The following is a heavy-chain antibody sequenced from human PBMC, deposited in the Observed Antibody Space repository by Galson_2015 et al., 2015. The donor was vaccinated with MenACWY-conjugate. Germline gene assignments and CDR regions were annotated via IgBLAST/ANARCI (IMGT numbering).Heavy chain of an antibody. CDR1: GFTVCNLY. V-gene: IGHV3-53*01. Sequence: SPRLACAASGFTVCNLYVTWVRQAAGKGLECVAIVDRGDGTYYSDTVKGRFTISRDTSKNTLDLQMNSLRAEDTAMYYCGRDYGWGRYSWGQGTQFTVSS. D-gene: IGHD3-10*01. CDR3: GRDYGWGRYS. CDR2: VDRGDGT. J-gene: IGHJ5*02.